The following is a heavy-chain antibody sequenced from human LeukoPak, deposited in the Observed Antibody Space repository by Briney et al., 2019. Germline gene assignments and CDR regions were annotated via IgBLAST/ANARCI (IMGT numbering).Heavy chain of an antibody. Sequence: GGSLRLSCAASGFTFSSCGMHWVRQAPGKGLEWVAVISYDGSNKYYADSVKGRFTISRDNSKNTLYLQMNSLRAEDTAVYYCAKDHRYSYGYYFDYWGQGTLVTVSS. CDR3: AKDHRYSYGYYFDY. V-gene: IGHV3-30*18. J-gene: IGHJ4*02. CDR2: ISYDGSNK. CDR1: GFTFSSCG. D-gene: IGHD5-18*01.